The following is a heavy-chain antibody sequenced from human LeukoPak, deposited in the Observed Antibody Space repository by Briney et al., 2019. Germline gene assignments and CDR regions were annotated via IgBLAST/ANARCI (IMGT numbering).Heavy chain of an antibody. CDR2: IIPIFGTA. CDR3: ARTERPCSSTSCYAGIDY. Sequence: SVKVSCKASGGTFSSYAISWVRQAPGQGLEWMGGIIPIFGTANYAQKFQGRVTITADKSTSTAYMELSSLRSEDTAVYYCARTERPCSSTSCYAGIDYWGQGTLVTVSS. D-gene: IGHD2-2*01. CDR1: GGTFSSYA. J-gene: IGHJ4*02. V-gene: IGHV1-69*06.